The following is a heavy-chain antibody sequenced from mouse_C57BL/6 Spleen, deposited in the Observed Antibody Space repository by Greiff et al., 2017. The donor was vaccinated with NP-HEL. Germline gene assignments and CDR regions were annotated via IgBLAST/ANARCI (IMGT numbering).Heavy chain of an antibody. D-gene: IGHD2-5*01. CDR2: IYPGSGST. CDR1: GYTFTSYW. Sequence: QVQLQQPGAELVKPGASVKMSCKASGYTFTSYWITWVKQRPGQGLEWIGDIYPGSGSTNYNEKFKSKATLTVDTSSSTAYMQLSSLTSQDSAVYYCARGGSNYPAWFAYWGQGTLVTVSA. V-gene: IGHV1-55*01. CDR3: ARGGSNYPAWFAY. J-gene: IGHJ3*01.